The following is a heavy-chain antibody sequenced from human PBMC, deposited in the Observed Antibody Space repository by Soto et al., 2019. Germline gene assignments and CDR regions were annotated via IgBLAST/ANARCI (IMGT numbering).Heavy chain of an antibody. CDR2: IYLDDDQ. CDR1: GFSLNTRGVG. CDR3: GHIVNYDNAAEH. J-gene: IGHJ4*02. Sequence: QVTLKESGPTVVKPTQTLTLTCSFSGFSLNTRGVGVGWIRQPPGKALEWLALIYLDDDQRASPSLKNRLTLTKDTSQNEVVLTLTNMDPGDTGTYYCGHIVNYDNAAEHWGQGTLVTVSS. V-gene: IGHV2-5*02. D-gene: IGHD3-16*01.